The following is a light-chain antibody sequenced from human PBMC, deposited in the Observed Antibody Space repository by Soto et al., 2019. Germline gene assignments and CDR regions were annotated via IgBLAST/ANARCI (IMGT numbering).Light chain of an antibody. V-gene: IGLV2-23*02. CDR3: CSYAGSYTHVV. Sequence: LTQPASVSGSPGQSITISCAGTSSDVGSYDLVSWYQQHPGKAPKLMIYGVNKRPSGVSNRFSGSKSGNTASLTISVLQAEDEADYHCCSYAGSYTHVVFGGGTKVTVL. CDR2: GVN. J-gene: IGLJ2*01. CDR1: SSDVGSYDL.